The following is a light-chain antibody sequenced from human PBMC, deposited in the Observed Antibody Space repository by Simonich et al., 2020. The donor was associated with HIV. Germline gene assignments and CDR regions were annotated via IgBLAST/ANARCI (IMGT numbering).Light chain of an antibody. CDR1: QSVSSM. J-gene: IGKJ2*01. CDR2: GVS. Sequence: IVMTQSPATLSVSPGEKATLSCRASQSVSSMLAWFQQPPGQAPRLLIYGVSTRATGIPARFSGSGSGTEFTLTISSLQPEDFATYYCQQLNDYSYTFGQGTKLEIK. V-gene: IGKV3D-15*01. CDR3: QQLNDYSYT.